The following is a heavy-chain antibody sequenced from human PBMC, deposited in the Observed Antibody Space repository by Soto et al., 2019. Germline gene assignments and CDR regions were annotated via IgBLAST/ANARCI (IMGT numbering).Heavy chain of an antibody. CDR3: ARGKYSYGPARYYYYYGMDV. V-gene: IGHV4-34*01. CDR1: GGSFSGYY. Sequence: PSETLSLTCAVYGGSFSGYYWSWIRQPPGKGLEWIGEINHSGSTNYNPSLKSRVTISVDTSKNQFSLKLSSVTAADTAVYYCARGKYSYGPARYYYYYGMDVWGQGTTVT. J-gene: IGHJ6*02. CDR2: INHSGST. D-gene: IGHD5-18*01.